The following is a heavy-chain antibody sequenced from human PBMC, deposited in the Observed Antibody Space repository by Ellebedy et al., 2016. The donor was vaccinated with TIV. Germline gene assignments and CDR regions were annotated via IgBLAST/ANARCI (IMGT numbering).Heavy chain of an antibody. D-gene: IGHD2-15*01. Sequence: GGSLRLSXAASGFTFTSYGMHWVRQAPGKGLEWVAVISYDGSNKYYADSVKGRFTISRDNSKNTLYLQMNSLRAEDTAVYYCASSGGSCLDYWGQGTLVTVSS. J-gene: IGHJ4*02. V-gene: IGHV3-30*19. CDR2: ISYDGSNK. CDR3: ASSGGSCLDY. CDR1: GFTFTSYG.